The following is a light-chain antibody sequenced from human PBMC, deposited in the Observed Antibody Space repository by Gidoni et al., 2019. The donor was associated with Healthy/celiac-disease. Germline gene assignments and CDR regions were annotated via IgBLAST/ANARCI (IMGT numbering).Light chain of an antibody. CDR1: QSVFSSFNNNNY. J-gene: IGKJ4*01. CDR3: QQYDSTPS. V-gene: IGKV4-1*01. Sequence: DIVMTQSPDSLAVSLGERATIRCKSSQSVFSSFNNNNYLTWYQQKPGQPPNLLIYRASTRESGVPDRFSGSGSGTDFTLTISSLQAEDVAVYYCQQYDSTPSFGGGTKVEIK. CDR2: RAS.